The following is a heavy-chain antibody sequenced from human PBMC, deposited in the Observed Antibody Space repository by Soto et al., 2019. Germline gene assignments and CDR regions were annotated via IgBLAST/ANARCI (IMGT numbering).Heavy chain of an antibody. CDR3: ARDEVWGTPRFYFRF. J-gene: IGHJ4*02. CDR1: GFTFSSYG. Sequence: QVQLRESGGGVGQPGRSLRISCEASGFTFSSYGMHWVRQAPGKGLEWVAVIWQDGTTVEYAESVKGRFKISRDDSKKMVFLELNNLQAEETAVYYCARDEVWGTPRFYFRFWGQGIRVIVSS. CDR2: IWQDGTTV. V-gene: IGHV3-33*01. D-gene: IGHD3-16*01.